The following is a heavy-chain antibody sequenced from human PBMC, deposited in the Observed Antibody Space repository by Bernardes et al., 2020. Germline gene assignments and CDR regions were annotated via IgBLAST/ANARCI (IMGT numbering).Heavy chain of an antibody. CDR2: ISGSGGST. D-gene: IGHD6-19*01. CDR1: GFTFRSSA. V-gene: IGHV3-23*01. CDR3: AKELQPGIAVAGPGY. J-gene: IGHJ4*02. Sequence: GGSLFPSCAASGFTFRSSAMSWVRQAPGKGLAWVSAISGSGGSTYYADSVKGRFTISRDNSKNTLYLQMNSLRAEDTAVYYCAKELQPGIAVAGPGYWGQGTLVTVSS.